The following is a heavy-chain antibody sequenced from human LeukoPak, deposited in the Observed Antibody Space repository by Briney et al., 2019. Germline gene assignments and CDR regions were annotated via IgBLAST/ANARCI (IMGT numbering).Heavy chain of an antibody. D-gene: IGHD3-22*01. CDR1: GFTFSSYS. V-gene: IGHV3-48*04. CDR3: ARSTPYDSSGYSFDY. CDR2: ISSSSSTI. J-gene: IGHJ4*02. Sequence: PGGSLRLSCAASGFTFSSYSMNWVRQAPGKGLEWVSYISSSSSTIYYADSVKGRFTISRDNAKNSLYLQMNSLRAEDTAVYYCARSTPYDSSGYSFDYWGQGTLVTVSS.